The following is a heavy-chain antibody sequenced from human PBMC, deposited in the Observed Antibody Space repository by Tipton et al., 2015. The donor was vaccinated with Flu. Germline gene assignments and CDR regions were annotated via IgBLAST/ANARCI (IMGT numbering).Heavy chain of an antibody. Sequence: QLVQSGAEVKKPGASVKVSCKASGYTFTSYYMHWVRQAPGQGLEWMGIINPSGGSTSYAQKFQGRVTMTRDTSTSTVYMELSSLKSEDTAVYYCARVTMVRGVMRFWAFDIWGQGTMVTVSS. CDR2: INPSGGST. CDR3: ARVTMVRGVMRFWAFDI. CDR1: GYTFTSYY. J-gene: IGHJ3*02. V-gene: IGHV1-46*01. D-gene: IGHD3-10*01.